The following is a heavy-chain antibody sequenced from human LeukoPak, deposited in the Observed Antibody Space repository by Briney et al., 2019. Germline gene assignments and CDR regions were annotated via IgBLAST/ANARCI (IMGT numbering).Heavy chain of an antibody. D-gene: IGHD3-3*01. CDR1: GYTFTSYY. V-gene: IGHV1-46*01. J-gene: IGHJ6*02. Sequence: GASVKVSCKASGYTFTSYYTHWVRQAPGQGLEWMGIINPSGGSTSYAQKFQGRVTMARDTSTSTVYMELSSLRSEDTAVYYCARDLNFWSGYPFWGQGTTVTVSS. CDR2: INPSGGST. CDR3: ARDLNFWSGYPF.